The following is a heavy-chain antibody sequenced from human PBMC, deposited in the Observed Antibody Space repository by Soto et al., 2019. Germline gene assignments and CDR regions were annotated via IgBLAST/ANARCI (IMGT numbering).Heavy chain of an antibody. Sequence: ASVKVSCKASGYTFTGYYMHWVRQAPGQGLEWMGWINPNSGGTNYAQKFQGWVTMTRDTSISTAYMELSRLRSDDTAVYYCARGGYCSSTSCPYNWFDPWGQGTLVTVSS. J-gene: IGHJ5*02. V-gene: IGHV1-2*04. CDR3: ARGGYCSSTSCPYNWFDP. D-gene: IGHD2-2*01. CDR1: GYTFTGYY. CDR2: INPNSGGT.